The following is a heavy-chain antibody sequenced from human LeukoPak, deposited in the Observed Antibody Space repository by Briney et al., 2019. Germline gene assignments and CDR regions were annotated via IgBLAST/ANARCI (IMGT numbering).Heavy chain of an antibody. V-gene: IGHV3-48*04. Sequence: GGSLRLSCAASGFTFSSYSMNWARQAPGKGLEWVSYISSSGSTIYYADSVKGRFTISRDNAKNSLYLQMNSLRAEDTAVYYCAELGITMIGGVWGKGTTVTISS. CDR1: GFTFSSYS. CDR3: AELGITMIGGV. D-gene: IGHD3-10*02. CDR2: ISSSGSTI. J-gene: IGHJ6*04.